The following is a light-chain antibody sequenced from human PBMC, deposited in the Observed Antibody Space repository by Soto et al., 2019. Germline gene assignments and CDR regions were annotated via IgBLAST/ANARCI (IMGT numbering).Light chain of an antibody. CDR3: QHYGSSLYT. CDR2: GAS. V-gene: IGKV3-20*01. CDR1: QSVSSSY. J-gene: IGKJ2*01. Sequence: EIVLTQSPGTLSLSPGERATLSCRASQSVSSSYLAWYQQKPGQAPMLLIYGASSRTTGIPDRFRGSGSGTDFTLTISRLEPEDVAVYYCQHYGSSLYTFGQGTKLEIK.